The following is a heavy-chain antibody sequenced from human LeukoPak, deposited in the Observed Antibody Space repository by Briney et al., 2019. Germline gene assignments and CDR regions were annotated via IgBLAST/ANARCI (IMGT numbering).Heavy chain of an antibody. Sequence: NPGGSLRLSCAASGFTFSSYNINWVRQAPGKGLEWVSSISSSGSYIYYADSVKGRFTISRDNAKNSLYLQMNSLRAEDTAVYYCARDKHVADSSGWKWGLDFDYWGQGTLVTVSS. CDR3: ARDKHVADSSGWKWGLDFDY. J-gene: IGHJ4*02. CDR1: GFTFSSYN. D-gene: IGHD6-19*01. V-gene: IGHV3-21*01. CDR2: ISSSGSYI.